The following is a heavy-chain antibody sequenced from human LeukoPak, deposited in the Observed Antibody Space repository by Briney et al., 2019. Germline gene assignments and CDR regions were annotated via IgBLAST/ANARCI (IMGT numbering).Heavy chain of an antibody. Sequence: ASVKVSCKASGYTFTGYYMHWVRQAPGQGLEWMGWINPNSGGTNYAQKFQGRVTMTRDTSISTAYMELSRLRSDDTAVYYCARVGYYDILTGSGGLDYWGQGTLATVSS. CDR1: GYTFTGYY. J-gene: IGHJ4*02. D-gene: IGHD3-9*01. CDR2: INPNSGGT. CDR3: ARVGYYDILTGSGGLDY. V-gene: IGHV1-2*02.